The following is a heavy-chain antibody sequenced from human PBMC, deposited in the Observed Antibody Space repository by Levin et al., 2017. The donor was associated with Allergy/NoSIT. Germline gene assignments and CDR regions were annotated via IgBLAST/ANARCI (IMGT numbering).Heavy chain of an antibody. J-gene: IGHJ4*02. CDR3: AKGVPNYIWGSYRSPYFDY. CDR1: GFTFSSYA. V-gene: IGHV3-23*01. Sequence: PGGSLRLFCAASGFTFSSYAMSWVRQAPGKGLEWVSAISGSGGSTYYADSVKGRFTISRDNSKNTLYLQMNSLRAEDTAVYYCAKGVPNYIWGSYRSPYFDYWGQGTLVTVSS. D-gene: IGHD3-16*02. CDR2: ISGSGGST.